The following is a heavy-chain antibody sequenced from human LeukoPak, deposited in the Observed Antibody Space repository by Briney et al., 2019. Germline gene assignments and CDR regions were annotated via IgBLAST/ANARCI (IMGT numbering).Heavy chain of an antibody. V-gene: IGHV3-11*01. CDR2: ISSSGSTI. CDR3: ARAGRRDGYNACDY. D-gene: IGHD5-24*01. J-gene: IGHJ4*02. CDR1: GFTFSDYY. Sequence: GGSLRLSCAASGFTFSDYYMSWIRQAPGKGLGWVSYISSSGSTIYYADSVKGRFTISRDDAKNSLYLQMNSLRAEDTAVYYCARAGRRDGYNACDYWGQGTLVTVSS.